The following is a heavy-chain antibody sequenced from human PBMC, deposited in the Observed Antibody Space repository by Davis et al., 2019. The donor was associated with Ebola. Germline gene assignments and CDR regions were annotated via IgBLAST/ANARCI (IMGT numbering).Heavy chain of an antibody. J-gene: IGHJ4*02. CDR1: GFNFRSYG. CDR3: AIPDCSGANCYSVYIKN. D-gene: IGHD2-15*01. Sequence: SLNISCAASGFNFRSYGMHWVRQAPHKGLEWVAVIWYDGSRKYYGNSVKGRFTISRDNSNNLLYLQMNSLRAEDTAVYYCAIPDCSGANCYSVYIKNWGQGTLVTVSS. V-gene: IGHV3-33*01. CDR2: IWYDGSRK.